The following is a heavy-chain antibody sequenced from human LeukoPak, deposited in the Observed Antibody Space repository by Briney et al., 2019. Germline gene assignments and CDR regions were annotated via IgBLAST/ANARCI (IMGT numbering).Heavy chain of an antibody. CDR1: GYTFTSYD. CDR3: ARVYSSPDSFDY. D-gene: IGHD6-13*01. J-gene: IGHJ4*02. V-gene: IGHV1-8*03. Sequence: ASVKVSCKASGYTFTSYDINWVRQATGQGLEWMGWMNPNSGNTGYAQKFQGRVTITRNTSISTAYMELSSLRSEDTAVYYCARVYSSPDSFDYWGQGTLVTVSS. CDR2: MNPNSGNT.